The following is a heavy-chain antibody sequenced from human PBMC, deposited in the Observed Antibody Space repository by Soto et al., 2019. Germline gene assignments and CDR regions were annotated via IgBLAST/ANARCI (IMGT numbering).Heavy chain of an antibody. CDR3: ARDLDYGGISDASDV. CDR1: GFSFTTYW. D-gene: IGHD4-17*01. J-gene: IGHJ3*01. CDR2: IYPGDSKT. V-gene: IGHV5-51*04. Sequence: QLVQSGAAVKEPGESLKIACKGSGFSFTTYWIAWVRQMPGKGLEWMGIIYPGDSKTTYSPSFQGQVTISADKPISTAYLQWSSLNSSDTAFYYCARDLDYGGISDASDVCGQGTMVNVSS.